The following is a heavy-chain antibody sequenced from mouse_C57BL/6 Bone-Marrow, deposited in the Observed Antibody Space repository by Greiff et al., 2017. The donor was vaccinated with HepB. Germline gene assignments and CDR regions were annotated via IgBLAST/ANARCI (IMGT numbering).Heavy chain of an antibody. D-gene: IGHD4-1*01. CDR1: GFTFSSYG. V-gene: IGHV5-6*02. CDR3: ARTWAYAMDY. Sequence: DVMLVESGGDLVKPGGSLKLSCAASGFTFSSYGMSWVRQTPDKRLEWVATISSGGSYTYYPDSVKGRFTISRDNAKNTLYLQMSSLKSEDTAMYYCARTWAYAMDYWGQGTSVTVSS. CDR2: ISSGGSYT. J-gene: IGHJ4*01.